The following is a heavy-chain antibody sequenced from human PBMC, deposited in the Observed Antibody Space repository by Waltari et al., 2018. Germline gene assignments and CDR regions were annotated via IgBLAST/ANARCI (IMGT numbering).Heavy chain of an antibody. CDR2: IYYSGST. CDR3: ARDPGWFDP. CDR1: GGSISSYY. Sequence: QVQLQESGPGLVKPSETLSLTCTVSGGSISSYYWSWIRQPPGKGLEWIGYIYYSGSTNYNPSLKSRVTISVDTSKNQFSLKLSSVTAADTAVNYCARDPGWFDPWGQGTLVTVSS. V-gene: IGHV4-59*12. D-gene: IGHD3-10*01. J-gene: IGHJ5*02.